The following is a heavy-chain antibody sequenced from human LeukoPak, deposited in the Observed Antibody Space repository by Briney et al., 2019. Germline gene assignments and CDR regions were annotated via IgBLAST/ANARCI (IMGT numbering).Heavy chain of an antibody. D-gene: IGHD1-26*01. CDR3: ARAPIGSHADY. Sequence: ETLSLTCTFSVYSISSYYGSWIRQPAGKRLEWIGRMSTSGSTNDNTPLTSPVNISVDKSKNHFSLKVNSVTAADTAVYYCARAPIGSHADYWGQGILVTVSS. V-gene: IGHV4-4*07. CDR1: VYSISSYY. J-gene: IGHJ4*02. CDR2: MSTSGST.